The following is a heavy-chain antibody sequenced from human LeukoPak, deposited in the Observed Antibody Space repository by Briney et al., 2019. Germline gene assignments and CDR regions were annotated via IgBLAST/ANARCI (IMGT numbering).Heavy chain of an antibody. Sequence: PGGSLRLSCAASGFTFSSYSMNWVRQAPGKGLEWVSSISSSSSYIYYADSVKGRFTISRDNAKNSLYLQMNSLRAEDTAVYYCARDPGLYHDSSGYYYEGQGTLVTVSS. CDR1: GFTFSSYS. J-gene: IGHJ4*02. CDR2: ISSSSSYI. CDR3: ARDPGLYHDSSGYYY. D-gene: IGHD3-22*01. V-gene: IGHV3-21*01.